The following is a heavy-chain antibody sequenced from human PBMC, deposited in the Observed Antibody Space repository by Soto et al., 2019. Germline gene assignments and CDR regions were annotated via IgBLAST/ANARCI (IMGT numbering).Heavy chain of an antibody. CDR2: IYYSGST. Sequence: TSETLSLTCTVSGGSISSGGYYWSWIRQHPGKGLEWIGYIYYSGSTYYNPSLKSRVTISVDTSKNQFSLKLSSVTAADTAVYYCARATHPRGVRGAPWGWFDPWGQGTLVTVSS. CDR3: ARATHPRGVRGAPWGWFDP. CDR1: GGSISSGGYY. V-gene: IGHV4-31*03. J-gene: IGHJ5*02. D-gene: IGHD3-10*01.